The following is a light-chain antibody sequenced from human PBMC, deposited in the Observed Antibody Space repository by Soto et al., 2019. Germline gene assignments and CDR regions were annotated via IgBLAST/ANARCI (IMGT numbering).Light chain of an antibody. V-gene: IGLV1-40*01. CDR1: SSNIGAGYD. CDR2: GNT. Sequence: QSVLTQPPSVSGAPGQRVTISCTGSSSNIGAGYDVHWYQQLPGTAPKLLIYGNTNGPSGVPDRFSGSKSGASASLAITGLQAEDEADYYCQSYESSLNAVVFGGGTKLTVL. CDR3: QSYESSLNAVV. J-gene: IGLJ2*01.